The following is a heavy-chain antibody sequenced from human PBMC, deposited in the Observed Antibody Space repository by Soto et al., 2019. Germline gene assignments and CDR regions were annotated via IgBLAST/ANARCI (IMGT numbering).Heavy chain of an antibody. CDR2: IYHSGST. V-gene: IGHV4-38-2*01. CDR1: GYSISSGYY. D-gene: IGHD3-10*02. Sequence: SETLSLTCAVSGYSISSGYYWGWIRQPPGKGLEWIGSIYHSGSTYYNPSLKSRVTISVDTSKNQFSLKLSSVTAADTAVYYCARYTITMFLYWGQGTLVTVSS. CDR3: ARYTITMFLY. J-gene: IGHJ4*02.